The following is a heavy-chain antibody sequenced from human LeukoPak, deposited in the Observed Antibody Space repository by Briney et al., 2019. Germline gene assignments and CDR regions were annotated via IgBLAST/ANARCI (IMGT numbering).Heavy chain of an antibody. J-gene: IGHJ4*02. V-gene: IGHV3-21*01. CDR3: ARAPPTVTAYFFDY. CDR1: GFTFSSYA. CDR2: ISSSSSYL. D-gene: IGHD4-17*01. Sequence: GGSLRLSCAASGFTFSSYAMHWVRQAPGKGLEWVSSISSSSSYLYYADSMKGRFTISRDSAKNSLYLQMSSLRAEDTAVYYCARAPPTVTAYFFDYWGQGTLVTVSS.